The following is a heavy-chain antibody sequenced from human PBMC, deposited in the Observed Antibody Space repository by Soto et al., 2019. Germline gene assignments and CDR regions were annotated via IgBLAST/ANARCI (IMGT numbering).Heavy chain of an antibody. CDR3: ARDGYRSKGFDY. CDR1: GGSISSSNW. V-gene: IGHV4-4*02. CDR2: IYHSGST. Sequence: PSETLSLTCAVSGGSISSSNWWSWVRQPPGKGLEWIGEIYHSGSTNYNPSLKSRVTISVDKSKNQFSLKLSSVTAADTAVYYCARDGYRSKGFDYWGQGTLVTVYS. D-gene: IGHD6-13*01. J-gene: IGHJ4*02.